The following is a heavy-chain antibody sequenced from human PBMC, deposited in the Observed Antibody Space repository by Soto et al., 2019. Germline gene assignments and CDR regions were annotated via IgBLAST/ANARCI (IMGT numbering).Heavy chain of an antibody. CDR3: ARHFDCSGGSCYSEYFAVGNWFDP. Sequence: SETLSLTCTVSGGSISSGRYYWGWIRQPPGEGLEWIGSIYYSGTTYSNPSLKSRVTISVDTSKNQFSVRLSSVTAADTAVYYCARHFDCSGGSCYSEYFAVGNWFDPWGQGTLVTVSS. D-gene: IGHD2-15*01. CDR1: GGSISSGRYY. CDR2: IYYSGTT. J-gene: IGHJ5*02. V-gene: IGHV4-39*01.